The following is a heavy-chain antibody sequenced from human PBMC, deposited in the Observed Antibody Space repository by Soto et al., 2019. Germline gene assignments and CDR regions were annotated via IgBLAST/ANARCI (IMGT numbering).Heavy chain of an antibody. CDR2: IKQDGSEK. CDR3: ARQFIQYCSGGSCETSI. J-gene: IGHJ4*02. Sequence: GGSLRLSCAASGFTFSSYWMSWVRQAPEKGLEWVANIKQDGSEKYYVDSVKGRFTISRDNAKNSLYLQMNSLRSEDTAVYYCARQFIQYCSGGSCETSIWGQGTLVTVSS. V-gene: IGHV3-7*03. CDR1: GFTFSSYW. D-gene: IGHD2-15*01.